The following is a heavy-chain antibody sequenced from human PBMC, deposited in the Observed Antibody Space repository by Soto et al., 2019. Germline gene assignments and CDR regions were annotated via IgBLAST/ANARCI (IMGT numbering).Heavy chain of an antibody. J-gene: IGHJ4*02. CDR2: ISWNSGSI. CDR3: ARTLDLLCYFDY. V-gene: IGHV3-9*01. Sequence: GGSLRLSCAASGFTFDDYAMHWVRQAPGKGLEWVSGISWNSGSIGYADSVKGRFTISRDNAKNSLYLQMNSLRAEDTSLYDCARTLDLLCYFDYWGQGTLVTVSS. D-gene: IGHD1-26*01. CDR1: GFTFDDYA.